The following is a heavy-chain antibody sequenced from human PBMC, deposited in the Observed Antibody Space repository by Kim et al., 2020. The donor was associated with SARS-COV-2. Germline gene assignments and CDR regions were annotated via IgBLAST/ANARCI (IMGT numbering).Heavy chain of an antibody. CDR3: AKDRISSGGYYSGYFDY. V-gene: IGHV3-30*18. CDR2: ISYDGSNK. Sequence: GGSLRLSCAASGFTFSSYGMHWVRQAPGKGLEWVAVISYDGSNKYYADSVKGRFTISRDNSKNTLYLQMNSLRAEDTAVYYCAKDRISSGGYYSGYFDYWGQGTLVTVSS. J-gene: IGHJ4*02. CDR1: GFTFSSYG. D-gene: IGHD6-19*01.